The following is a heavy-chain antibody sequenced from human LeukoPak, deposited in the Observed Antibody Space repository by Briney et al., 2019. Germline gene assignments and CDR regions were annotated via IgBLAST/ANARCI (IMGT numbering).Heavy chain of an antibody. J-gene: IGHJ5*02. CDR1: GGSISSHY. CDR2: IYYSGST. V-gene: IGHV4-59*11. D-gene: IGHD3-3*01. CDR3: ARVVPDYDFWSGYYPGWFDP. Sequence: SETLSLTCTVSGGSISSHYWSWIRQPPGKGLEWIGYIYYSGSTNYNPSLKSRVTISVDTSKNQFSLKLSSVTAADTAVYYCARVVPDYDFWSGYYPGWFDPWGQGTLVTVSS.